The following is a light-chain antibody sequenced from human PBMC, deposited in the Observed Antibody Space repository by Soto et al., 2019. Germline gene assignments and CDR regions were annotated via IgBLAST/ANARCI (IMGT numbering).Light chain of an antibody. V-gene: IGLV1-44*01. CDR2: SRA. CDR1: SSNIGRNA. Sequence: QSVLTQPPSASGTPGQRVTISCSGSSSNIGRNAVNWYQQLPGAAPTLLIYSRAQRPSGGPDRFSDSKSGNTASLPISGRQSEDEADYYCSSYTSSNTLVFGGGTQLTVL. CDR3: SSYTSSNTLV. J-gene: IGLJ3*02.